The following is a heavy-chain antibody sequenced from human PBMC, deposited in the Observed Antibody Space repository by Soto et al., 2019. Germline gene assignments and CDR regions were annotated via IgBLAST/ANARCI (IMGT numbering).Heavy chain of an antibody. V-gene: IGHV3-33*01. CDR2: IWHDGSNK. D-gene: IGHD3-10*01. Sequence: QVQLVESGGGVVQPGRSLRLSCAASGFTFSRYAMHWVRQAPGKGLEWVAVIWHDGSNKYYADSVKGRFTISRDNSKNTLYLQMNSLRAEETAVYYWARGLVWFGESQRWAIDYWGQGTLGTVPS. CDR3: ARGLVWFGESQRWAIDY. J-gene: IGHJ4*02. CDR1: GFTFSRYA.